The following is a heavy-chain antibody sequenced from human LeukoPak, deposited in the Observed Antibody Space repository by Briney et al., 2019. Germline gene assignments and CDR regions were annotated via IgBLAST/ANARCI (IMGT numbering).Heavy chain of an antibody. Sequence: ASVKVSCKASGYTFTSCDINWVRQATGQGLEWMGWMNPNSGNTGYAQKFQGRVTMTRNTSISTAYMELSSLRSEDTALYYCVRSFPRFIPVEGTGGGTWGQGTLVTVSS. CDR2: MNPNSGNT. J-gene: IGHJ4*02. CDR1: GYTFTSCD. V-gene: IGHV1-8*01. D-gene: IGHD6-19*01. CDR3: VRSFPRFIPVEGTGGGT.